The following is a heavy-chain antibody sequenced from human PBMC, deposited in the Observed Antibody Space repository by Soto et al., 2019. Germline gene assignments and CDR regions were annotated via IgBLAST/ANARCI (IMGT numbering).Heavy chain of an antibody. Sequence: QVQLVGSGGGVVQPGRSLRLSCAASGFTFSSYGMHWVRQAPGKGLEWVAVIWYDGSNKYYADSVKGRFTISRDNSKNTLYLQMNSLRAEDTAVYYCARWKGYCSGGSCYPDAFDIWGQGTMVTVSS. V-gene: IGHV3-33*01. CDR1: GFTFSSYG. CDR3: ARWKGYCSGGSCYPDAFDI. D-gene: IGHD2-15*01. J-gene: IGHJ3*02. CDR2: IWYDGSNK.